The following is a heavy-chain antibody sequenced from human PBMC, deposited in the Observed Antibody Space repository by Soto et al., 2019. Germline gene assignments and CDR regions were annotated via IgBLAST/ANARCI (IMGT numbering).Heavy chain of an antibody. CDR1: GFIFSSYG. V-gene: IGHV3-23*01. CDR3: ARDLGLGYNSTFDY. Sequence: PGGSLRLSCAASGFIFSSYGMSWVRQAPGEGLEWVSSIRSSGDGTFYADSVKGRFTISRDNAKNTLYLQMNSLRAEDTAVYYCARDLGLGYNSTFDYWGQGTLVTVSS. J-gene: IGHJ4*02. D-gene: IGHD1-1*01. CDR2: IRSSGDGT.